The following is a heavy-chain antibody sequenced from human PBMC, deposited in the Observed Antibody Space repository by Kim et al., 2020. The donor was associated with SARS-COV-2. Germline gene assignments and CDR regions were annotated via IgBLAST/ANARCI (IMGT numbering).Heavy chain of an antibody. D-gene: IGHD3-3*01. CDR3: AKDRDEGYYDFWSGYYDY. Sequence: GGSLRLSCAASGFTFSSYAMSWVRQAPGKGLEWVSAISGSGGSTYYADSVKGRFTISRDNSKNTLYLQMNSLRAEDTAVYYCAKDRDEGYYDFWSGYYDYWGQGTLVTVSS. CDR1: GFTFSSYA. CDR2: ISGSGGST. V-gene: IGHV3-23*01. J-gene: IGHJ4*02.